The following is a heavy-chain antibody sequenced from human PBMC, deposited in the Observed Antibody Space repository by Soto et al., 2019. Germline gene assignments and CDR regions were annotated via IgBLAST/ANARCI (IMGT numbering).Heavy chain of an antibody. CDR2: INHSGST. Sequence: KPSETLSLTCAVYGGSFSGYYWSWIRQPPGKGLEWIGEINHSGSTNYNPSLKSRVTISVDTSKNQFSLKLSSVTAADTAVYYCARNAICGVVKLSRGNPRNGNSFDPWGPVPLVTFSS. CDR3: ARNAICGVVKLSRGNPRNGNSFDP. D-gene: IGHD3-3*01. CDR1: GGSFSGYY. V-gene: IGHV4-34*01. J-gene: IGHJ5*02.